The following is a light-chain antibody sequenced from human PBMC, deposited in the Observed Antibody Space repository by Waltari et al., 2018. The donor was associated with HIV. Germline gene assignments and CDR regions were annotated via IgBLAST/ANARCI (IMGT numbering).Light chain of an antibody. CDR2: DDV. Sequence: SYVFTHAPSVSVAPGQTAPISCGNIGRNRVQWYRQKPGRAPFLVVLDDVDRSSAIPARFSGARSGGRATLTISGVEAGDEADYYCQVWDRGYKEAVFGGGT. V-gene: IGLV3-21*02. CDR3: QVWDRGYKEAV. J-gene: IGLJ2*01. CDR1: NIGRNR.